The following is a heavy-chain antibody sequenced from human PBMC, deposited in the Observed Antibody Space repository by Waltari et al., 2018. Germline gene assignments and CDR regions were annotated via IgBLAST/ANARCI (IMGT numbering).Heavy chain of an antibody. CDR1: GFTFSSYG. J-gene: IGHJ2*01. D-gene: IGHD2-21*02. CDR2: IKNMGAT. CDR3: ARGYCGGDCSSSARYVDI. Sequence: EEQLVESGGGLIQPGGSLRLSCAASGFTFSSYGMSWVRQAPGKGLEWVSYIKNMGATNYADSLRGRFIVSRDNAKSSLYLQMNSLRAEDTALYYCARGYCGGDCSSSARYVDIWGRGTLVSVSS. V-gene: IGHV3-48*04.